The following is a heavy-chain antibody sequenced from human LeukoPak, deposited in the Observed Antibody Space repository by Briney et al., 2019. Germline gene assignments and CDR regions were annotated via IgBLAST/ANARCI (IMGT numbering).Heavy chain of an antibody. CDR2: IYYSGST. V-gene: IGHV4-39*07. D-gene: IGHD6-19*01. Sequence: PSETLSLTCTVSGGSISSSSYYWGWIRQPPGKGLEWIGSIYYSGSTYYNPSLKSRVTISVDTSKNQFSLKLSSVTAADTAVYYCARLPGRIAVAGKEGYWGQGTLVTVSS. CDR3: ARLPGRIAVAGKEGY. J-gene: IGHJ4*02. CDR1: GGSISSSSYY.